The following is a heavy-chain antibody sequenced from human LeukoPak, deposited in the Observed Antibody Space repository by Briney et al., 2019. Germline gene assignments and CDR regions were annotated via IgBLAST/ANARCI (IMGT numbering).Heavy chain of an antibody. CDR2: SNHSGSS. CDR1: GGSFSRYS. CDR3: ARSLLAARFGFDY. V-gene: IGHV4-34*01. Sequence: SETLSLTCAVYGGSFSRYSWSWVRQPPGKGLEWIGESNHSGSSRYSPSLKSRVTMSLDTSKNQFSLKLSSVTAADTAVYYCARSLLAARFGFDYWGQGTLVTVSS. D-gene: IGHD6-6*01. J-gene: IGHJ4*02.